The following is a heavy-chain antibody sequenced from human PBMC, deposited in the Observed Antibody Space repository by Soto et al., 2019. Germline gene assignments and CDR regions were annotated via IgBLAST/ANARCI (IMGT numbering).Heavy chain of an antibody. D-gene: IGHD2-15*01. V-gene: IGHV5-51*01. CDR2: IYPGDSDT. CDR1: GYSFTSYW. J-gene: IGHJ5*02. Sequence: GESLKISCKGSGYSFTSYWIGWVRQMPGKGLEWMGIIYPGDSDTRYSPSFQGQVTISADKSISTAYLQWSSLKASDTAMYYCPTSVLGYCSGGRCFSPWGQGTLVTVS. CDR3: PTSVLGYCSGGRCFSP.